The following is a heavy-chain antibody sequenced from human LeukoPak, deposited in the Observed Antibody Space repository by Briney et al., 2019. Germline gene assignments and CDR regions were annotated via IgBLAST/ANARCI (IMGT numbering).Heavy chain of an antibody. D-gene: IGHD2-2*02. CDR1: GFTFNSYS. Sequence: NPGGSMRLSCAASGFTFNSYSMNWVRQAPGKGLEWVSSISSSSSYIYYADSVKGRFTISRDNAKNSLYLQMNSLRAEDTAVYYCARHLRYCSSTSCYIYYYMDVWGKGTTVTVSS. CDR2: ISSSSSYI. CDR3: ARHLRYCSSTSCYIYYYMDV. V-gene: IGHV3-21*01. J-gene: IGHJ6*03.